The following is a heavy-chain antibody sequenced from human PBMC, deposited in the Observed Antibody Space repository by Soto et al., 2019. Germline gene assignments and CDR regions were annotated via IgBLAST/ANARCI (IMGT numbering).Heavy chain of an antibody. Sequence: GTSVEVACTASGFPFTSYDINWVRHATGQGLEWMGWMNPNSGNTGYAQRFQGRVTMTRNTSISTAYMELSSLRSEDTAVYYCERGVRRFGGITEAGYYYGMDVWGQGTTVTVSS. CDR2: MNPNSGNT. J-gene: IGHJ6*02. V-gene: IGHV1-8*01. CDR1: GFPFTSYD. D-gene: IGHD1-20*01. CDR3: ERGVRRFGGITEAGYYYGMDV.